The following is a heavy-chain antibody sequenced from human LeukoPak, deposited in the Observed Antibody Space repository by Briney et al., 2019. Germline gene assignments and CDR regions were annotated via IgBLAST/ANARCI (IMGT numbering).Heavy chain of an antibody. D-gene: IGHD5-18*01. J-gene: IGHJ4*02. V-gene: IGHV3-21*01. CDR3: ARVSVDTAMVTPSGFDY. CDR1: GFTFSSYS. CDR2: ISSSSSYI. Sequence: GRSLRLSCAASGFTFSSYSMNWVRQAPGKGLEWVSSISSSSSYIYYADSVKGRFTISRDNAKNSLYLQMNSLRAEDTAVYYCARVSVDTAMVTPSGFDYWGQGTLVTVSS.